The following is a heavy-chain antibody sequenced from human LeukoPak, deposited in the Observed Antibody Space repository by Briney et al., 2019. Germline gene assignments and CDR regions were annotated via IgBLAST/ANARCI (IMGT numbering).Heavy chain of an antibody. V-gene: IGHV3-73*01. CDR1: GFTFSGSA. Sequence: GGSLTLSCAASGFTFSGSAMHWVRQASGKGLEWVGRIRSKANSYATAYAASVKGRFTISRDDSKNTAYLQMNSLKTEDTAVYYCTRHDSSGYSWGQGTLVTVSS. CDR3: TRHDSSGYS. D-gene: IGHD3-22*01. J-gene: IGHJ5*02. CDR2: IRSKANSYAT.